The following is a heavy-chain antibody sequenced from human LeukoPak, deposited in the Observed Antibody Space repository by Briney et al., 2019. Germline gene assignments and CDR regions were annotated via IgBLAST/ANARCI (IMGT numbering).Heavy chain of an antibody. CDR3: ARDRGAAGKNGLDY. D-gene: IGHD3-10*01. V-gene: IGHV3-30*04. J-gene: IGHJ4*02. CDR2: ISYDGSNK. CDR1: GFTFSSYA. Sequence: GGSLRLSCAASGFTFSSYAMHWVRQAPGKGLEWVAVISYDGSNKYYADSVKGRFTISRDNSKNTLYLQMSSLRAEDTAVYYCARDRGAAGKNGLDYWGQGTLVTVSS.